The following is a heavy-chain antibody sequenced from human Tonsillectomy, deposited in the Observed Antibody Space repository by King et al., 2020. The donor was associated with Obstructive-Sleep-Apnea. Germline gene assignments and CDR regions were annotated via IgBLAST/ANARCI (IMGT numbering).Heavy chain of an antibody. CDR1: GGTFTNYA. J-gene: IGHJ6*02. CDR3: AGTPPPVAGPDSTLWEHFFCYAWDV. CDR2: IMPVANVV. Sequence: QLVQSGAEVRKPGSSVTVSCKASGGTFTNYAITWVRQAPGQGLEWMGGIMPVANVVKLAQKFQDRVTITADRSTSTAYMELGSLTKEDTAVYYCAGTPPPVAGPDSTLWEHFFCYAWDVWGQGTTVTVS. D-gene: IGHD3-16*01. V-gene: IGHV1-69*04.